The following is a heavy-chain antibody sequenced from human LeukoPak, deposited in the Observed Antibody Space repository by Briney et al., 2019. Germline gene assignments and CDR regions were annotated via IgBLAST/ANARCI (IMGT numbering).Heavy chain of an antibody. CDR1: GFTFSSYA. CDR2: ISYDGSNK. V-gene: IGHV3-30*04. J-gene: IGHJ5*02. D-gene: IGHD3-16*01. Sequence: PGRSLRLSCAASGFTFSSYAMHWVRQAPGKGLEWVAVISYDGSNKYYADSVKGRFTISRDNSKNTLYLQMNSLRAEDTAVYYCARDPSRRWWFDPWGQGTLVTVSS. CDR3: ARDPSRRWWFDP.